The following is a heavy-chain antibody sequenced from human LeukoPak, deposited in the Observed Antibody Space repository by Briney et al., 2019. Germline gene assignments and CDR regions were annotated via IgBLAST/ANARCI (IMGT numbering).Heavy chain of an antibody. D-gene: IGHD3-10*01. Sequence: GGSLRLSCAASGFTFSSYSMNWVRQAPGKGLEWVSSISSSSSYIYYADTVKGRFTISRDNARNSIYLQMNSLRVEDMAVYYCAREGWLGTFDIWGQGTMVVVSS. J-gene: IGHJ3*02. CDR1: GFTFSSYS. V-gene: IGHV3-21*01. CDR3: AREGWLGTFDI. CDR2: ISSSSSYI.